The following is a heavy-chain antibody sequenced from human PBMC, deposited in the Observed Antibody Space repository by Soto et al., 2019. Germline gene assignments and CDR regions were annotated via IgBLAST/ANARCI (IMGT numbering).Heavy chain of an antibody. CDR3: TTSRYFDWPLPFTDAFDI. J-gene: IGHJ3*02. CDR1: GFTFSNAW. CDR2: IKSKTDGGTT. V-gene: IGHV3-15*07. Sequence: GGSLRLSCAASGFTFSNAWMNWVRQAPGKGLEWVGRIKSKTDGGTTDYAAPVKGRFTISRDDSKNTLYLQMNSLKTEDTAVYYCTTSRYFDWPLPFTDAFDIWGQGTMVTVSS. D-gene: IGHD3-9*01.